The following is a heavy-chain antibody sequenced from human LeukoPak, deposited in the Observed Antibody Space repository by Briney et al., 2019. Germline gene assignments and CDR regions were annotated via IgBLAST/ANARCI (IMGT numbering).Heavy chain of an antibody. D-gene: IGHD6-19*01. Sequence: SETLSLTCAVYGGSFSGYYWSWIRQPPGKGLEWIGEINHSGSTNYNPSLKSRVTISVDTSKNQFSLKLSSVTAADTAVYYCAREGGAQYNSGWLPRDYYFDYWGQGTLVTVSS. CDR2: INHSGST. J-gene: IGHJ4*02. CDR3: AREGGAQYNSGWLPRDYYFDY. CDR1: GGSFSGYY. V-gene: IGHV4-34*01.